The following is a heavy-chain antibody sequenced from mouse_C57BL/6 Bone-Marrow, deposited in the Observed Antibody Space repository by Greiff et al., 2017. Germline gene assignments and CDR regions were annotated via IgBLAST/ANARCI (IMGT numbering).Heavy chain of an antibody. V-gene: IGHV1-39*01. CDR1: GYSFTDYN. J-gene: IGHJ2*01. D-gene: IGHD1-1*01. Sequence: EVKLMESGPELVKPGASVKISCKASGYSFTDYNMNWVKQSNGKSLEWIGVINPNYGTTSYNQKFKGKATLTVDQSSSTAYMQLNSLTSEDSAVYYCARNYYAPPYLNYYFDYWGQGTTLTVSS. CDR3: ARNYYAPPYLNYYFDY. CDR2: INPNYGTT.